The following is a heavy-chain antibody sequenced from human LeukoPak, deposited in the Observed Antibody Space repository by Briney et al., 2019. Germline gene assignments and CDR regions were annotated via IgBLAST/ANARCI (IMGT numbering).Heavy chain of an antibody. D-gene: IGHD1-26*01. CDR1: GFTFSSYA. CDR3: AKADSSGSYSFAY. J-gene: IGHJ4*02. V-gene: IGHV3-23*01. Sequence: GGSLGLSCAASGFTFSSYAMSWVRQAPGKGLEWVSAISGSGGSTYYADSVKGRFTISRDNSKNTLYLQMNSLRAEDTAVYYCAKADSSGSYSFAYWGQGTLVTVSS. CDR2: ISGSGGST.